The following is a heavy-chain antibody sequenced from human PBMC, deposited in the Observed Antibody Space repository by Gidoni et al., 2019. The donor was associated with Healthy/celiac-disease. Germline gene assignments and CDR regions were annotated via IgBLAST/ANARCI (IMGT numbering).Heavy chain of an antibody. CDR3: AKAPQWLVLSEAPPGYFDL. CDR2: ISGSGGST. CDR1: GFTFSSYA. D-gene: IGHD6-19*01. Sequence: EVQLLESGGGLVQPGGSLRLSCAASGFTFSSYAMSWVRQAPGKGLEWVSAISGSGGSTYYADSVKGRFTISRDNSKNTLYLQMNSLRAEDTAVYYCAKAPQWLVLSEAPPGYFDLWGRGTLVTVSS. J-gene: IGHJ2*01. V-gene: IGHV3-23*01.